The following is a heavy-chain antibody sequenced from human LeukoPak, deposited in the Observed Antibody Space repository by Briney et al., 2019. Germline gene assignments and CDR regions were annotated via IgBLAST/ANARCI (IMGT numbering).Heavy chain of an antibody. V-gene: IGHV1-2*02. CDR1: GYTFTGYY. CDR3: ARDRSSTSMAATGIFSKY. J-gene: IGHJ4*02. Sequence: ASVKVSCKASGYTFTGYYMHWVRQAPGQGLEWMGWINPNSGGTNYAQKFRGGVTMTRDTSISTAYMELSRLRSDDTAVYYCARDRSSTSMAATGIFSKYWGQGTLVTVSS. CDR2: INPNSGGT. D-gene: IGHD6-13*01.